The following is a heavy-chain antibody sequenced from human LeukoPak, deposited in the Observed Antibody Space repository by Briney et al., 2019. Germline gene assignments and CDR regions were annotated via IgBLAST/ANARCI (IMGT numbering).Heavy chain of an antibody. V-gene: IGHV3-7*03. D-gene: IGHD6-19*01. CDR2: IKQDGSEK. CDR1: GFSFSTYW. CDR3: ARTRGAGPGGHFDY. J-gene: IGHJ4*02. Sequence: QPGGSLRLSCAASGFSFSTYWMSWVRQARGKGLEWVANIKQDGSEKYYVDSAKGRFTISRDNAKNSLYLQMNSLRDEDTAVYYCARTRGAGPGGHFDYWGQGTLVTVSS.